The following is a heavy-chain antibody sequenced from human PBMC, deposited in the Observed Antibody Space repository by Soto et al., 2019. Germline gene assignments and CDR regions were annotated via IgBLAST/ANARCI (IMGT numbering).Heavy chain of an antibody. J-gene: IGHJ5*02. CDR1: GYSFTNND. D-gene: IGHD3-16*01. CDR3: ARMATFGSLNWFGP. Sequence: ASVKVSCKASGYSFTNNDVTWVRQATGQGLEWMGWMNPGSGDTGYAQKFQGRVTMTRDISIATAYMGLSSLRSDDTAIYYCARMATFGSLNWFGPWGQGTLVTVSS. V-gene: IGHV1-8*01. CDR2: MNPGSGDT.